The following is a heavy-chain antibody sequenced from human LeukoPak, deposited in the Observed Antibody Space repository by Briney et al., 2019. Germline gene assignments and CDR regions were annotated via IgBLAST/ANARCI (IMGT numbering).Heavy chain of an antibody. D-gene: IGHD1-26*01. Sequence: PGGSLRLSCAASGFTFSSYAMSCVRQAPRKGLERVSAMSGSGGSTYYADSVKDRFTIARENSKNTLYLQMNSLRAEDTAVYYCATIVGATTEDDYWGQGTLVSVSS. V-gene: IGHV3-23*01. J-gene: IGHJ4*02. CDR1: GFTFSSYA. CDR2: MSGSGGST. CDR3: ATIVGATTEDDY.